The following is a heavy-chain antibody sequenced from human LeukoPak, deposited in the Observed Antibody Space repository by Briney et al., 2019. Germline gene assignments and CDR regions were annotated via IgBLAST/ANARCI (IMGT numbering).Heavy chain of an antibody. J-gene: IGHJ4*02. Sequence: ASVKVSCKVSGYTLTELSMHWVRQAPGKRLEWMGGFDPEDGETIYAQKFQGRVTMTEDTSTDTAYMELSSLRSEDTAVYYCATDPHPFCSTSCYTRDYWGQGTLVTVSS. D-gene: IGHD2-2*02. V-gene: IGHV1-24*01. CDR1: GYTLTELS. CDR3: ATDPHPFCSTSCYTRDY. CDR2: FDPEDGET.